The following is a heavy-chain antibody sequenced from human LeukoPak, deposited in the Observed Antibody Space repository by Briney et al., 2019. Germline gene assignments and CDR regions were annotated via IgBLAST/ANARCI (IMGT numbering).Heavy chain of an antibody. CDR2: IIPIFGTA. V-gene: IGHV1-69*13. J-gene: IGHJ4*02. Sequence: SVKVSCKASGGTFSSYAISWVRQAPGPELEWMGGIIPIFGTANYAQKFQGRVTITADESTSTDYMELSSLRSEDTAVYYCARSSPTLRDGYNYEGDYWGQGTLVTVSS. D-gene: IGHD5-24*01. CDR3: ARSSPTLRDGYNYEGDY. CDR1: GGTFSSYA.